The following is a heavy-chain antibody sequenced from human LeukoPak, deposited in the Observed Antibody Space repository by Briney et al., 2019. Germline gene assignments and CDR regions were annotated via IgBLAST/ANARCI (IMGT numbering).Heavy chain of an antibody. Sequence: GGSLRLSCAASGFTFSSYSMTWVRQAPGKGLEWVSYISSSSSTRYYADSVKGRFTISRDNGKNSPYLQMNSLRAEDTAVYYCAREPVVIIGRDAFDMWGQGTMVTVSS. D-gene: IGHD3-22*01. CDR3: AREPVVIIGRDAFDM. CDR2: ISSSSSTR. CDR1: GFTFSSYS. V-gene: IGHV3-48*01. J-gene: IGHJ3*02.